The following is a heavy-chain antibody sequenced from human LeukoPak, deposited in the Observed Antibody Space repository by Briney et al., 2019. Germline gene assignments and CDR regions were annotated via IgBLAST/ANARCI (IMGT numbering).Heavy chain of an antibody. J-gene: IGHJ4*02. D-gene: IGHD4/OR15-4a*01. V-gene: IGHV3-9*01. CDR2: ISWNSGSI. CDR3: AKAFRAKDDY. Sequence: GRSLRLSCAASGFTFDNYAMHWVRQAPGKGLEWVSGISWNSGSIGYADSVKGRFTISRDNAKNSLYLQMNRLRAEDTALYYCAKAFRAKDDYWGQGTLVTVSS. CDR1: GFTFDNYA.